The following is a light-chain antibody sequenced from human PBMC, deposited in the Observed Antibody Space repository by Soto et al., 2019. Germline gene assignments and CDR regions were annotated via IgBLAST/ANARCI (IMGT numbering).Light chain of an antibody. CDR3: QQYGRSPLLYT. J-gene: IGKJ2*01. Sequence: EIVLTQSPGTLSLSPGEGATLSCRASQSVTSNYXAWYQQKPGQAPRLLIYGASTRAAGVPDRFSGSGSGTDFTLTITRLEPEDFAVYYCQQYGRSPLLYTFGQGTKLGVK. CDR1: QSVTSNY. V-gene: IGKV3-20*01. CDR2: GAS.